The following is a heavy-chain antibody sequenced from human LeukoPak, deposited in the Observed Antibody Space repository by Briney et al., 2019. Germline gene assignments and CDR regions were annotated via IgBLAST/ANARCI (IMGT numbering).Heavy chain of an antibody. CDR1: GGSISSSSYY. CDR3: ARGSGSSWYEGVIWFDP. CDR2: IYYSGST. J-gene: IGHJ5*02. D-gene: IGHD6-13*01. Sequence: SETLSLTCTVSGGSISSSSYYWGWIRQPPGKGLEWIGSIYYSGSTYYNPSLKSRVTISVDTSKNQFSLKLSTVTAADTAVYYCARGSGSSWYEGVIWFDPWGQGTLVTVSS. V-gene: IGHV4-39*07.